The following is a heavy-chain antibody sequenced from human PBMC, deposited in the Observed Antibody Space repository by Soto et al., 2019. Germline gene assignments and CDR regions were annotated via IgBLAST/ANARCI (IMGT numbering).Heavy chain of an antibody. J-gene: IGHJ4*02. CDR1: GGSFNSFY. CDR3: AREYSSSYYFDY. V-gene: IGHV4-34*02. Sequence: QVQLQQWGAGLLKPSGTLSLTCAVYGGSFNSFYWSWIRQAPGKGLEWIGEINHSGRTNYNPSLKSRVSILLDPSNDQFSLNLTSLTAAYTAVYYCAREYSSSYYFDYWGQGTLVTVSS. CDR2: INHSGRT. D-gene: IGHD6-6*01.